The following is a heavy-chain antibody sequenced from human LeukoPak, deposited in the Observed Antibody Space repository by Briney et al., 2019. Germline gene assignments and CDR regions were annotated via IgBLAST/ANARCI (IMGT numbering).Heavy chain of an antibody. CDR2: IYYSGST. J-gene: IGHJ4*02. V-gene: IGHV4-59*01. CDR3: ASGPTVVAFDC. Sequence: PSETLSLTCTVSGGSISSFYWSWGRQPPGEGLEWIGFIYYSGSTNYNPSLKSRVTISVDTSKNQFSLKLSSVTAADTAVYYCASGPTVVAFDCWGQGALVTVSS. D-gene: IGHD4-17*01. CDR1: GGSISSFY.